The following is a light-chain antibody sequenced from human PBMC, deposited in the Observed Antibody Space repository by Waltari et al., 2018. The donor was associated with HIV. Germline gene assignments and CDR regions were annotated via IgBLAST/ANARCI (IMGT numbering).Light chain of an antibody. CDR2: RNT. CDR1: SSTIESNY. J-gene: IGLJ3*02. V-gene: IGLV1-47*01. CDR3: AVWDDSLSAQL. Sequence: QSVLTQSPSTSGTPGQRVTISCSGSSSTIESNYVSWFQQVPGTAPTLLIFRNTQRPSGVSDRFSGSVSGTSASLAISGLRSEGEADYYCAVWDDSLSAQLFGGGTKLTVL.